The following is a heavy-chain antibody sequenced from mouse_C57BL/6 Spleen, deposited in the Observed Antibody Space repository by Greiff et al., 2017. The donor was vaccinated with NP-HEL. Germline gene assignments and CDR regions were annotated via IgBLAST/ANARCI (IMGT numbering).Heavy chain of an antibody. Sequence: VQLQQSGAELVRPGASVTLSCKASGYTFTDYEMHWVKQTPVHGLDWIGAIDPETGGTAYNQKFKGKAILTADKSSSTAYMELRSLTSEDSAVDYCTRAPTMITTCAMDDWGKGTSVTVSS. CDR1: GYTFTDYE. CDR3: TRAPTMITTCAMDD. V-gene: IGHV1-15*01. CDR2: IDPETGGT. J-gene: IGHJ4*01. D-gene: IGHD2-4*01.